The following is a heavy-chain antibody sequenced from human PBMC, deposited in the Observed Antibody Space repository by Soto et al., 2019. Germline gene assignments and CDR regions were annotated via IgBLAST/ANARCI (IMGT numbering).Heavy chain of an antibody. CDR2: FIPILGIA. V-gene: IGHV1-69*02. Sequence: GASVKVSCKASGGTFSSYTISWVRQAPGQGLKWMERFIPILGIANYAQKFQGRVTITADKSTSTAYMELSSLRSEDTAVYYCAFLPYYDILTGYYTHLIDYGMDVWGQGTTVTVSS. CDR3: AFLPYYDILTGYYTHLIDYGMDV. D-gene: IGHD3-9*01. CDR1: GGTFSSYT. J-gene: IGHJ6*02.